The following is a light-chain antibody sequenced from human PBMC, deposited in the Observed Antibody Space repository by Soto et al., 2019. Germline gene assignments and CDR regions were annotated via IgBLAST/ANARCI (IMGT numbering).Light chain of an antibody. J-gene: IGLJ2*01. Sequence: QSVLTQPASVSGSPGQSITISCTGTSSDVGSYNLVSWYQQHPDKAPKLMIYEGSKRPSGVSNRFSGSKSGNTASLTISGLQAEDEADYYCCSYAGSSTSLVFGGGTKLTVL. CDR1: SSDVGSYNL. CDR3: CSYAGSSTSLV. CDR2: EGS. V-gene: IGLV2-23*01.